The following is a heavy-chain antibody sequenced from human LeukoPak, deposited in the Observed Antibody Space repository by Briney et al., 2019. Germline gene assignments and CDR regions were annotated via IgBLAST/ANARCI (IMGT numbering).Heavy chain of an antibody. J-gene: IGHJ1*01. CDR3: ARGRPRGLYTSNWTEYLHY. CDR2: ISHSGST. CDR1: GGSLSGYY. V-gene: IGHV4-34*01. D-gene: IGHD6-13*01. Sequence: PSETLSLTCAVYGGSLSGYYWSWIRQSPGKGLEWIGEISHSGSTHYDSSLKSRVTISVDTSTSQFSLKLSSVTAADTAIYYCARGRPRGLYTSNWTEYLHYWGQGTLVTVSS.